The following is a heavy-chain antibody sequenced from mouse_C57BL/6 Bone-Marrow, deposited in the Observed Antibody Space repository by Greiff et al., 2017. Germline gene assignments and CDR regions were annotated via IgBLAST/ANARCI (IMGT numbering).Heavy chain of an antibody. J-gene: IGHJ4*01. CDR3: EKSVLWLRRLDY. Sequence: VQLLQSGAELVQPGASVKISCKASGYAFRSHWMYWVKQRPGKGLELIGPIYPGDGDTYYHGKIKGQATLTADKSSSTAYMQLSRLTSEGSAVYFCEKSVLWLRRLDYWGQGTSVTVSS. CDR2: IYPGDGDT. D-gene: IGHD2-2*01. CDR1: GYAFRSHW. V-gene: IGHV1-80*01.